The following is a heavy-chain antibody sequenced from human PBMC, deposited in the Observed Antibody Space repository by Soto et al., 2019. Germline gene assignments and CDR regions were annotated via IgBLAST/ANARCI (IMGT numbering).Heavy chain of an antibody. V-gene: IGHV3-48*02. Sequence: GGSLRLSCAASGFTFSSYSMNWVRQAPGKGLEWVSYISSSSSTIYYADSVKGRFTISRDNAKNSLYLQMNSLRDEDTAVYYCASLVWGFRPKPRDYWRQGTLVTVSS. D-gene: IGHD7-27*01. CDR2: ISSSSSTI. J-gene: IGHJ4*02. CDR3: ASLVWGFRPKPRDY. CDR1: GFTFSSYS.